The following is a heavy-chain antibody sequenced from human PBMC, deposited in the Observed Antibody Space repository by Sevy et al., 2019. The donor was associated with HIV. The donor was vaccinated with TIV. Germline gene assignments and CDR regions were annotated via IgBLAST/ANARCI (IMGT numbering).Heavy chain of an antibody. D-gene: IGHD4-17*01. V-gene: IGHV3-23*01. CDR1: GFTFSSYA. CDR3: AKDGVYGGNFEYFQH. CDR2: ISGSGGTT. J-gene: IGHJ1*01. Sequence: GGSLRLSCAASGFTFSSYAMSWVRQAPGKGLEWVLSISGSGGTTYYADSVKGRFTISRDNSKNTLYLQMNSLRAEDTAVYYCAKDGVYGGNFEYFQHWGQGTLVTVSS.